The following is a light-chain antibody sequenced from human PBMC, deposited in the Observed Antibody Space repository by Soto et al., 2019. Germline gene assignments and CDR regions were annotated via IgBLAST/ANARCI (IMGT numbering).Light chain of an antibody. Sequence: QSALTQPASVSGSPGQSITISCTGTNSDVGSYNLVSWYQQHPGKAPKVIIYEVSERPSGVSDRFSGSKSGNTASLMIFGLQAEDEADYYCCSYAGSSTQSYVFGSGTKVTVL. J-gene: IGLJ1*01. CDR1: NSDVGSYNL. CDR3: CSYAGSSTQSYV. CDR2: EVS. V-gene: IGLV2-23*02.